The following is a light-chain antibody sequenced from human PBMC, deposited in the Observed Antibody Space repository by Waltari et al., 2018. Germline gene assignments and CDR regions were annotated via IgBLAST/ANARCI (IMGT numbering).Light chain of an antibody. CDR1: QSVFYSSNNKNY. Sequence: DIVMTQSPDSLAVSLGERATINCKSSQSVFYSSNNKNYLAWYQQKPGQPPKLLIYGAATRESGVPDRFSGSGSGTDFTLTITSLQAEDVAVYYCQQYDTTPITFGQGTRLEIK. CDR2: GAA. CDR3: QQYDTTPIT. V-gene: IGKV4-1*01. J-gene: IGKJ5*01.